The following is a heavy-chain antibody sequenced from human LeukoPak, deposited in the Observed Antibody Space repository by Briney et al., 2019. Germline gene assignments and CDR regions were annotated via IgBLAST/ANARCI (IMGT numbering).Heavy chain of an antibody. J-gene: IGHJ4*02. Sequence: PGGSLRLSCAASGFTVSSNYMSWVRQAPGQGLEWFSVIYSGGSTYYADSVKGRFTISRDNSKNTLYLKLNTLRAEDTAVYYCARGGGTTVTTFDYWGQGTLVTVSS. CDR3: ARGGGTTVTTFDY. V-gene: IGHV3-53*01. D-gene: IGHD4-17*01. CDR2: IYSGGST. CDR1: GFTVSSNY.